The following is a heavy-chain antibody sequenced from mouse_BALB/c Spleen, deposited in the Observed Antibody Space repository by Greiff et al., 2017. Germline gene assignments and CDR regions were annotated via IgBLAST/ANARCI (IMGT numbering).Heavy chain of an antibody. CDR3: ARGGISYYFDY. CDR2: INPYNDGT. J-gene: IGHJ2*01. Sequence: EVQLQQSGPELVKPGASVKMSCKASGYTFTSYVMHWVKQKPGQGLEWIGYINPYNDGTKYNEKFKGKATLTADKSSSTAYMQLSSLTSEDSAVYFCARGGISYYFDYWGQGTTLTVSS. CDR1: GYTFTSYV. V-gene: IGHV1-14*01.